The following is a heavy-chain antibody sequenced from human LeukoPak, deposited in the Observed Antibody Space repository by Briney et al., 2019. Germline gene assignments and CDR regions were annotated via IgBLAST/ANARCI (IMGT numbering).Heavy chain of an antibody. J-gene: IGHJ4*02. D-gene: IGHD3-22*01. V-gene: IGHV3-30*02. Sequence: GGSLRLSCAASGFTFSSYGIHWVRQAPGKGLEWVAFIRYDGSNKYYADSVKGRFTISRDNSKNTLYLQMNSLRAEDTAVYYCARDRAYYYDSSGYYYFDHWGQGTLVTVSS. CDR2: IRYDGSNK. CDR1: GFTFSSYG. CDR3: ARDRAYYYDSSGYYYFDH.